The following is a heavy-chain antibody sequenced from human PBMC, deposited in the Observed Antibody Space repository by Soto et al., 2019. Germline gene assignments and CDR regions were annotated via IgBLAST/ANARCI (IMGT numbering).Heavy chain of an antibody. CDR3: VRGGGYYNLLTGYDY. V-gene: IGHV1-8*01. CDR2: MNPNSLNT. D-gene: IGHD3-9*01. Sequence: ASVKVSCKTSGYTFTNYDVNWVWQAPGQGLEWMGWMNPNSLNTDYAQKFQGRITMTRNTSISTADMDLRSLRSEDTAVYYCVRGGGYYNLLTGYDYWGQGXPVTVYS. J-gene: IGHJ4*02. CDR1: GYTFTNYD.